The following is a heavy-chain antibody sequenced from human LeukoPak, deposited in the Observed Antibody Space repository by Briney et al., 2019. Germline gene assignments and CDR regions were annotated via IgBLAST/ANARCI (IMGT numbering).Heavy chain of an antibody. J-gene: IGHJ5*02. D-gene: IGHD3-16*01. CDR3: ARGGYNWFDP. V-gene: IGHV4-61*02. CDR1: GGSISSSHYY. CDR2: IYTSENI. Sequence: SETLSLTCTVSGGSISSSHYYWSWIRQPAGKGLEWIGRIYTSENINYNPSLKSRVIISVDTSKNQVSLKLSSVTAADTAVYYCARGGYNWFDPWGQGTLVTVSS.